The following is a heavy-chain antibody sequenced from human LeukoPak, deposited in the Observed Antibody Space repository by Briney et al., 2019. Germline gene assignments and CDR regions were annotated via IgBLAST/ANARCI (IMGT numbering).Heavy chain of an antibody. Sequence: PGGSLRISCAAFGFTFSGYALTWVRQAPGKGLEWVSTVTGSGDATYYADSVKGRFTISRDNSQNMLYLQMNSLRAEDTARYYCAKDLAIAARPVSDYWGRGTLVTVSS. CDR3: AKDLAIAARPVSDY. V-gene: IGHV3-23*01. J-gene: IGHJ4*02. CDR1: GFTFSGYA. D-gene: IGHD6-6*01. CDR2: VTGSGDAT.